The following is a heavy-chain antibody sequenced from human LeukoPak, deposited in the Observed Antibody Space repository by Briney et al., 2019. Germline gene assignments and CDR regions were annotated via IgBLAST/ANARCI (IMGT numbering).Heavy chain of an antibody. Sequence: GGSLRLSRAASGFIFSNYAMHWVRQAPGKGLEWVAVISYDGSNKYYADSVKGRFTISRDNAKNTLYLQMNSLRAGDTAVYYCASTPNGVAAIYFDYWGQGTLVTVSS. CDR2: ISYDGSNK. D-gene: IGHD2-15*01. J-gene: IGHJ4*02. CDR3: ASTPNGVAAIYFDY. V-gene: IGHV3-30*04. CDR1: GFIFSNYA.